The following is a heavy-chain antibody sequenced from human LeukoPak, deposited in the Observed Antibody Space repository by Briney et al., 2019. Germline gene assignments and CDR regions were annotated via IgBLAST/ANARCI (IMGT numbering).Heavy chain of an antibody. V-gene: IGHV3-23*01. J-gene: IGHJ4*02. Sequence: LSGGSLRLSCAASGFTFSSYAMSWVRQPPGKGLEWVSAISGSGGSTYYADSVDGRLSISRTNCNNTLYLQMNSLRAEDTAVYYCANGEGFVVVPAAIRYWGQGTLVTVSS. D-gene: IGHD2-2*02. CDR2: ISGSGGST. CDR1: GFTFSSYA. CDR3: ANGEGFVVVPAAIRY.